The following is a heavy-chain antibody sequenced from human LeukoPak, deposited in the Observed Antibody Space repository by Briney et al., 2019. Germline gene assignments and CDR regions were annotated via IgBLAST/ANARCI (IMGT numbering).Heavy chain of an antibody. J-gene: IGHJ4*02. CDR2: IYPGDSDT. CDR1: GYSFTSYW. CDR3: ARGDSSTWYEY. D-gene: IGHD6-13*01. V-gene: IGHV5-51*01. Sequence: GESLKIYCKGSGYSFTSYWIGWVRQMPGKGLEWMGIIYPGDSDTRYSPSFQGQVTISADKSISTAYLQWSSLRASDTAIYYCARGDSSTWYEYWGQGTLVTVSS.